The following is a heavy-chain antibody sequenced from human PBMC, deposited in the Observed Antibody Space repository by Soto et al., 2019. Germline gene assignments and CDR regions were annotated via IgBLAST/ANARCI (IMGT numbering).Heavy chain of an antibody. D-gene: IGHD1-26*01. J-gene: IGHJ5*02. CDR1: GYTFTSYA. Sequence: ASVKVSCKASGYTFTSYAMHWVRQAPGQGLEWMGIINPSGGNTNYAQKFQGRVTMTRDTSTSTVYMELNSLRAEDTALYYCARTIGSRNWFDPWGQGTLVTVSS. V-gene: IGHV1-46*01. CDR3: ARTIGSRNWFDP. CDR2: INPSGGNT.